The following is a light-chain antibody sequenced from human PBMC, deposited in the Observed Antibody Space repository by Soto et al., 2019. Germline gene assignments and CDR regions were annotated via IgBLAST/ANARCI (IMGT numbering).Light chain of an antibody. Sequence: QFVLTQPASVSGSPGQSITVSCTGTSSYVGGYNYVSWYQQHPGKAPRLMIYDVTNRPSGVSDRFSGSKSGNTASLTISGLQAEDEADYYCSSYRRGSTYVFGTGTKVTVL. CDR1: SSYVGGYNY. V-gene: IGLV2-14*03. CDR2: DVT. J-gene: IGLJ1*01. CDR3: SSYRRGSTYV.